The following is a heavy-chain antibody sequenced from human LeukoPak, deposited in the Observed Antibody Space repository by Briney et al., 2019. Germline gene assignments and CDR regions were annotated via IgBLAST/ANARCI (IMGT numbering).Heavy chain of an antibody. J-gene: IGHJ5*02. CDR1: GGSFSGYY. V-gene: IGHV4-34*01. CDR2: INHSGST. CDR3: ARGRAYYYGSGSYYNMVAWFDP. Sequence: SETLSLTCAVYGGSFSGYYWSWIRQPPGKGLEWIGEINHSGSTNYNPSLKSRVTISVDTSENQFSLKLSSVTAADTAVYYCARGRAYYYGSGSYYNMVAWFDPWGQGTLVTVSS. D-gene: IGHD3-10*01.